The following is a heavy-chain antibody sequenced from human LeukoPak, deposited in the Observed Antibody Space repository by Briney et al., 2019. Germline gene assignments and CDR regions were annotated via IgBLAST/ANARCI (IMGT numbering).Heavy chain of an antibody. CDR3: ARARHYYGSGRRAFDI. J-gene: IGHJ3*02. CDR2: FIPIFGTA. D-gene: IGHD3-10*01. Sequence: SVKVSCKASGGTFSSYAISWVRQAPGQGLEWMGGFIPIFGTANYAQKFQGRVTITADESTSTAYMELSSLRSEDTAVYYCARARHYYGSGRRAFDIWGQGTMVTVSS. CDR1: GGTFSSYA. V-gene: IGHV1-69*13.